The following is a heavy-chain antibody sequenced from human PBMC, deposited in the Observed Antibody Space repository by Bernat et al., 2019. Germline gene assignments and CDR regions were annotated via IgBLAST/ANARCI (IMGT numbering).Heavy chain of an antibody. V-gene: IGHV3-30*18. CDR3: AKVSGDYARGGFDY. CDR1: GFTFSSYG. CDR2: VSFDGNHK. D-gene: IGHD4-17*01. J-gene: IGHJ4*02. Sequence: QVQLVESGGGVVQPGRSLSLSCAASGFTFSSYGMHWVRQAPGKGPEWVAVVSFDGNHKYYAESVWGRFIISRDNSKNTLYLQMNSLRPEDTALYYCAKVSGDYARGGFDYWGQGTLVTVYS.